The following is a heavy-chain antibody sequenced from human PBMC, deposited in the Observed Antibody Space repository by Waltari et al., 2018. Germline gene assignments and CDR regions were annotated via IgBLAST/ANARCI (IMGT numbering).Heavy chain of an antibody. CDR1: GGSISSSSYY. Sequence: QLQLQESGPGLVKPSETLSLTCSVSGGSISSSSYYWSWIRQPPGTGLEWIGSIYYTGTTYYNPSLKSRLTISVDTSKNQFSLKLTSVTAADTAVYYCAKRIQQNGLDLWGQGTTVIVS. J-gene: IGHJ6*02. CDR3: AKRIQQNGLDL. V-gene: IGHV4-39*01. D-gene: IGHD1-1*01. CDR2: IYYTGTT.